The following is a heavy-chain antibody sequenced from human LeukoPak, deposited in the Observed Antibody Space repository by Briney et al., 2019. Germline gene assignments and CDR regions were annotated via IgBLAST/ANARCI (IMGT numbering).Heavy chain of an antibody. Sequence: GGSLRLSCAASGFTFSSYWMSWVRQAPGKGLEWVANIKQDGSEKYYVDSVKGRFTISRDNAKNSLYLQMNSLRAEDTAVYYCASSPKTPGIAADGLLFDYWGQGTLVTVSS. V-gene: IGHV3-7*01. CDR1: GFTFSSYW. CDR2: IKQDGSEK. J-gene: IGHJ4*02. D-gene: IGHD6-13*01. CDR3: ASSPKTPGIAADGLLFDY.